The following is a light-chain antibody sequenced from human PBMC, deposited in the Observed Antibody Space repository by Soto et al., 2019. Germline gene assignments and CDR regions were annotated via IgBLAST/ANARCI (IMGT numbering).Light chain of an antibody. CDR3: QQRSPGHGAP. Sequence: PGSRSLSPADRSTLSCRASQSVSSYLAWYQQKPGQAPRLLIYDASNRATGIPARFSGSGSGTDFTLTISSLEPEDFAVYYWQQRSPGHGAPIAGGTKVDIK. V-gene: IGKV3-11*01. CDR2: DAS. J-gene: IGKJ4*01. CDR1: QSVSSY.